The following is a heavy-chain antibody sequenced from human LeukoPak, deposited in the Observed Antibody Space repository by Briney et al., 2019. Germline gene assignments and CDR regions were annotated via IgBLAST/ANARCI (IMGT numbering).Heavy chain of an antibody. CDR1: GFAFSSYA. CDR3: VQSTAWYRSSWYLIY. CDR2: IGSGSGGRT. Sequence: GGSLRLSCAASGFAFSSYAMTWVRQAPGKGLEWVSGIGSGSGGRTYYADSVKGRFSISRGNSRDTLNLQMNSLRAEDTAIYYCVQSTAWYRSSWYLIYWGQGILVTVSS. V-gene: IGHV3-23*01. D-gene: IGHD6-13*01. J-gene: IGHJ4*02.